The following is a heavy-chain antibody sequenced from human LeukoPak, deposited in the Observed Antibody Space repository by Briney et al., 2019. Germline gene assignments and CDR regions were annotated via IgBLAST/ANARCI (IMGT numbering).Heavy chain of an antibody. V-gene: IGHV3-23*01. J-gene: IGHJ4*02. CDR3: AKDGFDYYDSSGYSYFHY. Sequence: GGSLRLSCAASGFTFSNHPMSWVRQAPGKGLQWVSGISAGGGSTYYADSVKGRFTISRDNSKITLYLQMNSLRAEDTAVYYCAKDGFDYYDSSGYSYFHYWGQGTLVTVSS. CDR1: GFTFSNHP. D-gene: IGHD3-22*01. CDR2: ISAGGGST.